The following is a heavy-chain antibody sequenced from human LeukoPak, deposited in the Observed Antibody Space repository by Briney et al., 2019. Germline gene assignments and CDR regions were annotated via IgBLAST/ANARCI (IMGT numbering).Heavy chain of an antibody. J-gene: IGHJ4*02. D-gene: IGHD5-24*01. CDR1: GYTFTGYY. CDR3: AREFKGWLQLSLDY. CDR2: INPNSGGT. V-gene: IGHV1-2*02. Sequence: AASVKVSCKASGYTFTGYYMHWVRQAPGQGLEWMGWINPNSGGTNYAQKFQGRVTMTRDTSISTAYMELSRLRSDDTAVYYCAREFKGWLQLSLDYWGQGTLVTVSS.